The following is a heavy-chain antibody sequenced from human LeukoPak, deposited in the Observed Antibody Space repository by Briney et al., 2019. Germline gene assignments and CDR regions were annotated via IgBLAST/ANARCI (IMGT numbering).Heavy chain of an antibody. CDR3: ARSPKAVAGTPFDY. V-gene: IGHV3-53*01. J-gene: IGHJ4*02. Sequence: GGSLRLSCAASGFTVSSNYMSWVRQAPGKGLEWVSVIYSGGSTYYADSVKGRFTISRDNSKNTLYLQMNSLRAEDTAVYYCARSPKAVAGTPFDYWGQGTLVTVSS. CDR1: GFTVSSNY. CDR2: IYSGGST. D-gene: IGHD6-19*01.